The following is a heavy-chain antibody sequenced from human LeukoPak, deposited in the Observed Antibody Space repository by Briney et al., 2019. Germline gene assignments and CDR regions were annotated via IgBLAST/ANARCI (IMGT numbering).Heavy chain of an antibody. CDR3: ARDDSFGIFLPP. Sequence: PGGSLRLSCAASGFTFSSYWMHWVRQAPGKGLVWVSRINSDGSSTSFADSVKGRFTISRDNAKNTLYLQMNSLRAEDTAVYYCARDDSFGIFLPPWGQGTLVTVSS. CDR2: INSDGSST. CDR1: GFTFSSYW. V-gene: IGHV3-74*01. J-gene: IGHJ5*02. D-gene: IGHD2-15*01.